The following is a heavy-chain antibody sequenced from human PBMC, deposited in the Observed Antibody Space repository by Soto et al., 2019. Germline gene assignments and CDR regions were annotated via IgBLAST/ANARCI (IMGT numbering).Heavy chain of an antibody. V-gene: IGHV3-33*01. D-gene: IGHD5-18*01. CDR3: ARASPLDAAMVTLDY. Sequence: QVQLVESGGGVVQPGRSLRLSCAASGFTFSSYGMHWVRQAPGKGLEWVAVIWYDGSNKYYADSVKGRFTISRDNSKNTLYLQMNSLRAEDTAVYYCARASPLDAAMVTLDYWGQGTLVTVSS. CDR2: IWYDGSNK. J-gene: IGHJ4*02. CDR1: GFTFSSYG.